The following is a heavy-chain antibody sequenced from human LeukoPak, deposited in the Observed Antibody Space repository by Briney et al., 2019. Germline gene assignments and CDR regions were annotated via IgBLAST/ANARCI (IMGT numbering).Heavy chain of an antibody. D-gene: IGHD2/OR15-2a*01. J-gene: IGHJ4*02. V-gene: IGHV4-4*02. CDR3: ARGAQILLSLDY. CDR1: GGSISSTNY. Sequence: SETLSLTCAVSGGSISSTNYWSWVRQPPGKGLEWIGEIYHTGRTNYNPSLKSRVTISVDTSKNQFSLKLSSVTAADTAVYYCARGAQILLSLDYWGQGTLVTVSS. CDR2: IYHTGRT.